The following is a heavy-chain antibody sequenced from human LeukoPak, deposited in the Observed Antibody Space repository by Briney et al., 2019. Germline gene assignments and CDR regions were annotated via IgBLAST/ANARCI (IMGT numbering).Heavy chain of an antibody. CDR2: IYYSGST. Sequence: SDTLSLTCAVSGYSISSSNWWGWIRQPPGKGLEWIGYIYYSGSTYYNPSLKSRVTMSVDTSKNQFSLKLSSVTAADTAVYYCARKVDTALSGPFDYWGQGTLVTVSS. CDR3: ARKVDTALSGPFDY. CDR1: GYSISSSNW. V-gene: IGHV4-28*01. J-gene: IGHJ4*02. D-gene: IGHD5-18*01.